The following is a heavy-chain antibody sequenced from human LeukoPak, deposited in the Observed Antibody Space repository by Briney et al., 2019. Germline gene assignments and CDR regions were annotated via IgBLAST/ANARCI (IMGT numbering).Heavy chain of an antibody. CDR1: GFTVSSNY. CDR2: ISPTGSTT. D-gene: IGHD6-6*01. J-gene: IGHJ4*02. CDR3: ARGPNSNWSGLDF. Sequence: GGSLRPSCAASGFTVSSNYMSWVRQAPGKGLVWVSRISPTGSTTSYADSVKGRFTVSRDNAKNTLYLQVNNLRAEDTAVYYCARGPNSNWSGLDFWGQGTLLTVSS. V-gene: IGHV3-74*01.